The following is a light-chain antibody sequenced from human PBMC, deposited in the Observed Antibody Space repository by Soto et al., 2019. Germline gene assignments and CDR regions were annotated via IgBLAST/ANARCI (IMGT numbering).Light chain of an antibody. Sequence: QAVVTQEPSLTVSPGGTVTLTCGSITGTVTTGHAPYWFQQKPGQAPRTLIYETTNRHSWTPARFSGSLLGGKAALTRSGAQPEDEAEYYCLLSYSGARVFGGGTKLTVL. CDR2: ETT. CDR3: LLSYSGARV. J-gene: IGLJ2*01. CDR1: TGTVTTGHA. V-gene: IGLV7-46*01.